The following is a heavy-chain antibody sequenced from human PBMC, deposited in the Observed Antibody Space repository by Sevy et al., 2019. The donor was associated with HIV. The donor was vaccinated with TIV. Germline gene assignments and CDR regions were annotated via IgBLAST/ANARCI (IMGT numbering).Heavy chain of an antibody. J-gene: IGHJ4*02. D-gene: IGHD6-13*01. CDR3: TALAAADLRVLRFH. Sequence: GGSLRLSCAASGVTFSISWMSWVRQAPGKGLEWVGRIKSKADGGTTDYTAPVKGRFITSRDDSKNTLYLNIITLKTADATVYYCTALAAADLRVLRFHWGQGTLVTVSS. CDR2: IKSKADGGTT. V-gene: IGHV3-15*01. CDR1: GVTFSISW.